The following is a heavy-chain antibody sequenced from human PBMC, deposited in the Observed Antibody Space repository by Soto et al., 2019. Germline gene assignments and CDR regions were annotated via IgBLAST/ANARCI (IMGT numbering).Heavy chain of an antibody. J-gene: IGHJ4*02. V-gene: IGHV4-34*01. CDR2: INHSGST. CDR3: ARGDCTNGVCYGIDY. D-gene: IGHD2-8*01. CDR1: GGSFSCYY. Sequence: KPSETLSLTCAVYGGSFSCYYWSWIRQPPGKGLEWIGEINHSGSTNYNPSLKSRVTISVDTSKNQFSLKLSSVTAADTAVYYCARGDCTNGVCYGIDYWGQGTLVTVSS.